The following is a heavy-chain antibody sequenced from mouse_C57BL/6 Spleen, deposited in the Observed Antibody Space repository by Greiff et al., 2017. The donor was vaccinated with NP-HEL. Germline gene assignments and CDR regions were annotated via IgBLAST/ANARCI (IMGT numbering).Heavy chain of an antibody. D-gene: IGHD1-1*01. CDR1: GYTFTSYW. Sequence: QVQLQQPGAELVKPGASVKLSCKASGYTFTSYWMQWVKQRPGQGLEWIGEIDPSDSYTNYNQKFKGKATLTVETSSSTAYMQLSSLTSDDSAVYYCARRRDYGSSYGDAMDYWGQGTSVTVSS. J-gene: IGHJ4*01. CDR2: IDPSDSYT. CDR3: ARRRDYGSSYGDAMDY. V-gene: IGHV1-50*01.